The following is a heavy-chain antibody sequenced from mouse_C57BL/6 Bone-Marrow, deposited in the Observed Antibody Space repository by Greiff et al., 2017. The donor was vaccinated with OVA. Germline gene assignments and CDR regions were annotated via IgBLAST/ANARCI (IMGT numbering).Heavy chain of an antibody. CDR3: ASDAYDYDDWFAY. V-gene: IGHV1-64*01. Sequence: QVQLQQPGAELVKPGASVKLSCKASGYTFTSYWMHWVKQRPGQGLEWIGMIHPNSGSTNYNEKFKSKATLTVDKSSSTAYMQLSSLTSEDSAVYYCASDAYDYDDWFAYWGQGTLVTVSA. CDR1: GYTFTSYW. J-gene: IGHJ3*01. CDR2: IHPNSGST. D-gene: IGHD2-4*01.